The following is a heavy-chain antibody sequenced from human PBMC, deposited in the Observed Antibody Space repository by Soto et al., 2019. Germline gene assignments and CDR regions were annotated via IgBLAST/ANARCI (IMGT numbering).Heavy chain of an antibody. CDR1: GGSISSYY. CDR3: AGGGGPYSSGWYENYY. J-gene: IGHJ4*02. CDR2: IYYSGST. D-gene: IGHD6-19*01. Sequence: SSETLSLTCTVSGGSISSYYWSWIRQPPGKGLEWIGYIYYSGSTNYNPSLKSRVTISVDTSKNQFSLKLSSVTAADTAVYYCAGGGGPYSSGWYENYYWGQGTLVTVSS. V-gene: IGHV4-59*01.